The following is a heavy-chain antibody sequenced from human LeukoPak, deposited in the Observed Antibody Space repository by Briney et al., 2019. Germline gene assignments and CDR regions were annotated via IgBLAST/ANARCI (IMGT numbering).Heavy chain of an antibody. D-gene: IGHD5-24*01. CDR3: ARHRRRWLQLFRRLEDAFDI. Sequence: SETLSLTCAVYGGSFSGYYWSWIRQPPGKGLEWIGEINHSGSTNYNPSLKSRVTISVDTSKNQFSLKLSSVTAADTAVYYCARHRRRWLQLFRRLEDAFDIWGQGTMVTVSS. J-gene: IGHJ3*02. CDR2: INHSGST. V-gene: IGHV4-34*01. CDR1: GGSFSGYY.